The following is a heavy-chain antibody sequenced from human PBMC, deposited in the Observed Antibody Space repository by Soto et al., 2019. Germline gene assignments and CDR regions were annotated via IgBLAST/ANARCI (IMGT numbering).Heavy chain of an antibody. CDR1: GFTFSSYA. J-gene: IGHJ5*02. CDR2: ISGSGDST. CDR3: ASRSWFDP. Sequence: GGSLRLSCAASGFTFSSYAMSWVRQAPGKGLEWVSGISGSGDSTYYADSVKGRFTISRDNSKKTVYPQMNSLRAEDTAVYYCASRSWFDPWGQGTLVTVSS. V-gene: IGHV3-23*01.